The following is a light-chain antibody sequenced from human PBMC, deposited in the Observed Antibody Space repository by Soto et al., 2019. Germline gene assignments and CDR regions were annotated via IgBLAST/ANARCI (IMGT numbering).Light chain of an antibody. CDR2: ATS. J-gene: IGKJ2*03. V-gene: IGKV3-20*01. CDR3: QQYGDGNSPRYS. CDR1: QSISGIY. Sequence: EVVLTQSPGTLSLSPGERVTLSCRASQSISGIYLAWYQQKPGQAPRLLTYATSSRPTGIPDRFSGSGSGTDFTLTITRLEPEDFAVYYCQQYGDGNSPRYSFGQGTRLDIK.